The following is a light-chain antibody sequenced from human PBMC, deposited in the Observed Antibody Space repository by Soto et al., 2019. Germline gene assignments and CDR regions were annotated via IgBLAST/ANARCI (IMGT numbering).Light chain of an antibody. J-gene: IGKJ5*01. CDR3: QHFGDSPIT. V-gene: IGKV3-20*01. CDR1: QSVSSSY. CDR2: GAS. Sequence: EIVLTQSPGTLSLSPGERATLSCRASQSVSSSYLARYQQKPGQAPRRLIFGASFRATGIPDRFSGTGSGTDFTLTISRLEPEDFAVYYCQHFGDSPITFGQGTRLEIK.